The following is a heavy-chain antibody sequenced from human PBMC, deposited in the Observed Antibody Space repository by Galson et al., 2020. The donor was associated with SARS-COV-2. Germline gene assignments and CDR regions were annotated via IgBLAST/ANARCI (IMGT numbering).Heavy chain of an antibody. D-gene: IGHD1-26*01. CDR3: ARGRGPKFEVGATLFDY. V-gene: IGHV6-1*01. Sequence: SQTLSLTCAIPGDSVSSNSAAWNWIRQSPSRGLEWLGRTYYRSKWYNDYAVSVKSRITINPDTSKNQFSLQLNSVTPEDTAVYYCARGRGPKFEVGATLFDYWGQGTLVTVSS. J-gene: IGHJ4*02. CDR2: TYYRSKWYN. CDR1: GDSVSSNSAA.